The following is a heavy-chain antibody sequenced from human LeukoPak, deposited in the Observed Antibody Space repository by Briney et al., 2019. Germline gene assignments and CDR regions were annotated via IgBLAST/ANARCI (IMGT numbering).Heavy chain of an antibody. CDR3: ARVVLSRGERDY. J-gene: IGHJ4*02. Sequence: GGSLRLSCAASGFIFDDYGMSWVRQAPGKGLQWVSGINWNGGSTGYADSVKGRFTTSRDNAKNSLYLQMNSLRAEDTALYYCARVVLSRGERDYWGQGTLVTVSS. CDR1: GFIFDDYG. D-gene: IGHD5-24*01. V-gene: IGHV3-20*04. CDR2: INWNGGST.